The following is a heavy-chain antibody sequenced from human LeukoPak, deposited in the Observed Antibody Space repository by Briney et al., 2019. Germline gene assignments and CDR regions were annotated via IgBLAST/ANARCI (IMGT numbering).Heavy chain of an antibody. J-gene: IGHJ4*02. Sequence: SETLSLTCTVSGGSISSGDYYWSWIRQPPGKGLEWIGYIYYSGSTNYNPSLKSRVTISVDTSKNQFSLKLSSVTAADTAVYYCAREQLVPLRYFDYWGQGTLVTVSS. CDR1: GGSISSGDYY. V-gene: IGHV4-61*08. D-gene: IGHD6-13*01. CDR3: AREQLVPLRYFDY. CDR2: IYYSGST.